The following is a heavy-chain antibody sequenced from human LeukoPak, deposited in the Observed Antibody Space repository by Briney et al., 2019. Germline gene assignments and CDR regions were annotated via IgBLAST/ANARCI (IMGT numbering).Heavy chain of an antibody. Sequence: PSETLSLTCTVSGGSISSYYWSWIRQPPGKGLEWIGYIYYSGSTNYNPSLKSRVTISVDTSKNQFSLKLSSVTAADTAVYYCARLVRITIFGVVYNWFDPWGQGSLVTVSS. V-gene: IGHV4-59*01. CDR2: IYYSGST. CDR1: GGSISSYY. D-gene: IGHD3-3*01. CDR3: ARLVRITIFGVVYNWFDP. J-gene: IGHJ5*02.